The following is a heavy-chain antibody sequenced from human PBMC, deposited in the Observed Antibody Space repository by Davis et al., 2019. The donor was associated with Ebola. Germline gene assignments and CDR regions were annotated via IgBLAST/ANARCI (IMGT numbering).Heavy chain of an antibody. CDR3: ARGSSSYYYGMDV. CDR1: GFTFSSYA. J-gene: IGHJ6*02. CDR2: IYYSWST. Sequence: GSLRLSCAASGFTFSSYAMSWIRQPPGKGLEWIGSIYYSWSTYYNPSLKSRVTMSVDTSKNQFSLKLSSVTAADTAVYYCARGSSSYYYGMDVWGQGTTVTVSS. V-gene: IGHV4-39*07.